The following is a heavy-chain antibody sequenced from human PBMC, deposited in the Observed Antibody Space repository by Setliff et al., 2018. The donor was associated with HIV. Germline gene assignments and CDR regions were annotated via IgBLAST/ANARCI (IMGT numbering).Heavy chain of an antibody. CDR2: IYYSGST. Sequence: SETLSLTCSVSGDSISSSTDYWGWIRQPPGKGLEWIGSIYYSGSTYYNPSLKSRVTISKDTSKNQFSLHLTSVTAADTAVYYCARDTYDSRGYFFGYWGQGTLVTVSS. J-gene: IGHJ4*02. CDR1: GDSISSSTDY. D-gene: IGHD3-22*01. CDR3: ARDTYDSRGYFFGY. V-gene: IGHV4-39*07.